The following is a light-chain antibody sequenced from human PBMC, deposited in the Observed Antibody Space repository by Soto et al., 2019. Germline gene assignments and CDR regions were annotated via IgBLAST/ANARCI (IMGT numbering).Light chain of an antibody. J-gene: IGKJ3*01. CDR1: QGISSW. Sequence: DIEMTQSQSSVSASVGDRVTITCRASQGISSWLAWYPQKPGKAPKLLIYAASSLQSGVPSRFSGSGSGTDITLTISSLKPEDFAAYYCQQDNSFPFTFGPGTKVDIK. V-gene: IGKV1-12*01. CDR2: AAS. CDR3: QQDNSFPFT.